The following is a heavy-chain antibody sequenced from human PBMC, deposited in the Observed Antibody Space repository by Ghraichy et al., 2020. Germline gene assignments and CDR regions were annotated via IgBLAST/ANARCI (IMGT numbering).Heavy chain of an antibody. CDR3: AKGTIAGYCSGSTWSRDAFHI. V-gene: IGHV3-30*18. Sequence: GGSLRLSCTVSGFSFSNYVMHWVRQAPGKGLRWVAAISSNGSNEYYADFVKGRFIISRDNSKTTLYLQMNSLRTEDTAMYYCAKGTIAGYCSGSTWSRDAFHIWRQGTMVTVPS. CDR2: ISSNGSNE. J-gene: IGHJ3*02. D-gene: IGHD2-15*01. CDR1: GFSFSNYV.